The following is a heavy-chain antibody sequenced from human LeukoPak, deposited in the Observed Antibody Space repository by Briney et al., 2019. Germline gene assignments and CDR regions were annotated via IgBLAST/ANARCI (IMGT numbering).Heavy chain of an antibody. Sequence: PSETLSLTCTVSGGSISSYYWSWIRQPPGKGLEWIGYIYYSGSTNYNPSLKSRVTISVDTSKNQFSPKLSSVTAADTPVYYCARDNGSSEWAWFDPWGQGTLVTVSS. J-gene: IGHJ5*02. CDR3: ARDNGSSEWAWFDP. D-gene: IGHD6-13*01. CDR1: GGSISSYY. CDR2: IYYSGST. V-gene: IGHV4-59*01.